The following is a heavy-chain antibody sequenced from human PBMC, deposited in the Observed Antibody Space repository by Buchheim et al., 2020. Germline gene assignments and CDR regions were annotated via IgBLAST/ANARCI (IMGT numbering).Heavy chain of an antibody. V-gene: IGHV3-7*01. CDR3: ASELVVGSAEYFDY. CDR2: IKEDGREK. D-gene: IGHD2-8*02. CDR1: GFTFNNFW. J-gene: IGHJ4*02. Sequence: EVQLVESGGGLVQPGGSLRLSCAASGFTFNNFWMSWVRQAPGKGPEWVATIKEDGREKYYPDSVRGRFTISRDNTKNSLYLQMNSQRAEDTAVYYCASELVVGSAEYFDYWGLGTL.